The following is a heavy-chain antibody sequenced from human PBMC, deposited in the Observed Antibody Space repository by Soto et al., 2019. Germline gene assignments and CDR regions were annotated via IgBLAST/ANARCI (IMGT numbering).Heavy chain of an antibody. J-gene: IGHJ4*02. CDR2: ISYDGDYQ. D-gene: IGHD6-13*01. V-gene: IGHV3-30*18. CDR3: AKSRGGSSWYEGDS. Sequence: QVQLVESGGGVVQPGRSLRLSCAASGFTFSSYGMHWVRQAPGKGLEWVAVISYDGDYQYYADSVKGRFTISRDNSKNTLYLPMNTLRPEDTAVYFCAKSRGGSSWYEGDSWGQGTLVTVSS. CDR1: GFTFSSYG.